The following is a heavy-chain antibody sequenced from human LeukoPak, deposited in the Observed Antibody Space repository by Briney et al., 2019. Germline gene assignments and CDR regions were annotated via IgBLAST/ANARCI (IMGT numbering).Heavy chain of an antibody. Sequence: SETLSLTCAVYGGSFSGYYWSWIRQPPGKGLEWIGEINHSGSTYYNPSLKSRVTISVDTSKNQFSLKLSSVTAADTAVYYCARHFYTSRTVDWFDPWGQGTLVTVSS. J-gene: IGHJ5*02. CDR2: INHSGST. V-gene: IGHV4-34*01. CDR1: GGSFSGYY. D-gene: IGHD3-3*02. CDR3: ARHFYTSRTVDWFDP.